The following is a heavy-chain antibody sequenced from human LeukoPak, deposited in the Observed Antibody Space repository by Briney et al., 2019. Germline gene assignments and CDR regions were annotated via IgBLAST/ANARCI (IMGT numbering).Heavy chain of an antibody. J-gene: IGHJ4*02. D-gene: IGHD6-19*01. Sequence: MPSETLSLTCTVSGGSISSSSFYWGWIRQSPGKGLEWIGSIYFSGSTYYNPSLKSRVTISVDTSKNQFSLKLSSVTAADTAVYYCARDSGVSSGWPFVDYWGQGTLVTVSS. CDR2: IYFSGST. CDR1: GGSISSSSFY. V-gene: IGHV4-39*07. CDR3: ARDSGVSSGWPFVDY.